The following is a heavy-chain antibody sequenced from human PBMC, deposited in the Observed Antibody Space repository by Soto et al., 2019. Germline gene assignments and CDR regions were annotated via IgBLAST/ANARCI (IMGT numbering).Heavy chain of an antibody. Sequence: SETLSLTCTVSGGSVSSRSHYWSWIRQPPGKGLEWIGYIYYSGSTKYNPSLRSRVTISVDTSKNQFSLKVSSVTAADTAIYYCARDFCGGDCSDDYYYYAMDVWGQGTTVTVS. V-gene: IGHV4-61*01. CDR2: IYYSGST. CDR3: ARDFCGGDCSDDYYYYAMDV. J-gene: IGHJ6*02. D-gene: IGHD2-21*02. CDR1: GGSVSSRSHY.